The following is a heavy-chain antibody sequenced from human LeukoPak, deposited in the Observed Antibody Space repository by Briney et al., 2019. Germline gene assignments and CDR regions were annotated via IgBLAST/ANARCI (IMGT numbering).Heavy chain of an antibody. CDR3: ARGLYSSSWYFQH. V-gene: IGHV4-59*01. CDR1: GDSISSYY. J-gene: IGHJ1*01. CDR2: IYHTGST. Sequence: PSETLSLTCTVSGDSISSYYWNWIRQPPGKGLEWIGYIYHTGSTNYNPSLKSRVTISVDTSKNQFFLKLSSVTAADTAVYYCARGLYSSSWYFQHWGQGTLVTVSS. D-gene: IGHD6-13*01.